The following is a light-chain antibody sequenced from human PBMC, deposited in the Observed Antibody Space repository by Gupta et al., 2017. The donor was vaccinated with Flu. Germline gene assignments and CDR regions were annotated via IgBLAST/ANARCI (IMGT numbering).Light chain of an antibody. J-gene: IGKJ2*01. Sequence: PSTLSASLGDTISITCRASQSISWWLAWFQQRPGKAPKLLVYAASTLESGVQPSFSGSGSGTEFTLKIRSLQAEDFGAYHCQQYESFPYTFGQGTKLEI. CDR3: QQYESFPYT. CDR1: QSISWW. V-gene: IGKV1-5*03. CDR2: AAS.